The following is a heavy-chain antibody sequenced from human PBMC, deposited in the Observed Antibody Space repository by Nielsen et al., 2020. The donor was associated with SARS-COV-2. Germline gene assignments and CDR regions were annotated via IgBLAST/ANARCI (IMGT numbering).Heavy chain of an antibody. CDR3: ARVDRYGSGSYLDY. Sequence: GESLKISCAASGFTFSSYGMHWVRQAPGKGLEWVAVIWYDGSNKYYADSVKGRFTISRDNSKNTLYLQMNSLRAEDTAVYYCARVDRYGSGSYLDYWGQGTLVTVSS. J-gene: IGHJ4*02. V-gene: IGHV3-33*01. D-gene: IGHD3-10*01. CDR2: IWYDGSNK. CDR1: GFTFSSYG.